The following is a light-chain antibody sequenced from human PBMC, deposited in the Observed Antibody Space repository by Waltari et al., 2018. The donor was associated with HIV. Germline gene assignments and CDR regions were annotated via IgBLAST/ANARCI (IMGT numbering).Light chain of an antibody. Sequence: QSALTQPASVSGSPGQSITISCTGTSSDVGSDNLVSWYQQHPGKAPKLMIYEVTKRPSGVSNLFSGSKSGNTASLTISGLQAEDEADYYCNSYATGSAWVFGGGTKLTVL. CDR3: NSYATGSAWV. CDR2: EVT. J-gene: IGLJ3*02. V-gene: IGLV2-23*02. CDR1: SSDVGSDNL.